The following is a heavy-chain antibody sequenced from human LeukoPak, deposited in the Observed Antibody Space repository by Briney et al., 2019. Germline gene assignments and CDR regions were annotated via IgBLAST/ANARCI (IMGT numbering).Heavy chain of an antibody. CDR2: IKQDGSEK. V-gene: IGHV3-7*01. CDR3: ARDRADTAMVTVMDV. CDR1: GFTFSAYW. Sequence: GGSLRLSCVASGFTFSAYWMIWVRQAPGKGLEWVANIKQDGSEKYYVDSVKGRFTISRDNAKNSLHLQMNSLRAEDTAVYYCARDRADTAMVTVMDVWGKGTTVTVSS. J-gene: IGHJ6*03. D-gene: IGHD5-18*01.